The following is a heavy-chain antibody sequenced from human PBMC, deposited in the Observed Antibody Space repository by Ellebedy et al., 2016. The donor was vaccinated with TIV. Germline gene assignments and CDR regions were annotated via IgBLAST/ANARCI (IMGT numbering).Heavy chain of an antibody. V-gene: IGHV4-39*07. CDR2: IYYSGST. D-gene: IGHD3-22*01. J-gene: IGHJ3*02. Sequence: SETLSLTXTVSGGSISSSSYYWGWIRQPPGKGLEWIGSIYYSGSTDYNPSLKSRVTISVDTSKNQFSLKLSSVTAADTAVYYCARGLDYYDSSGPTDAFDIWGQGTMVTVSS. CDR3: ARGLDYYDSSGPTDAFDI. CDR1: GGSISSSSYY.